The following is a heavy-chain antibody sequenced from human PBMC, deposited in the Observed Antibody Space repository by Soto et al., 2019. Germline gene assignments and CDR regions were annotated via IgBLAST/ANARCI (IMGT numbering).Heavy chain of an antibody. CDR2: IWYDGSNK. CDR1: GFTFSSYG. Sequence: GGSLRLSYAASGFTFSSYGMHWVRQAPGKGLEWVAVIWYDGSNKYYADSVKGRFTISRDNSKNTLYLQMNSLRAEDTAVYYCARDLRGTDFWSGYFRANYYYYGMDVWGQGTTVTSP. V-gene: IGHV3-33*01. CDR3: ARDLRGTDFWSGYFRANYYYYGMDV. D-gene: IGHD3-3*01. J-gene: IGHJ6*02.